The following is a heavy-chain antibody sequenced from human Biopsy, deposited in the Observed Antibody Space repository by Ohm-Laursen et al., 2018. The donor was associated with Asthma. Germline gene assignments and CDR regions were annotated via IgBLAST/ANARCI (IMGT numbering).Heavy chain of an antibody. V-gene: IGHV1-18*01. CDR1: GYTFNSAG. Sequence: ASVKVSYKTSGYTFNSAGITWVRQAPGQGLVWMGWISVYNGNTKVAQKLQDRVTTITDTSTSTAYMELRSPRSDDTAVYFCARAVDYSHYYGIDVWGQGTTVTVS. CDR3: ARAVDYSHYYGIDV. CDR2: ISVYNGNT. D-gene: IGHD3-10*01. J-gene: IGHJ6*02.